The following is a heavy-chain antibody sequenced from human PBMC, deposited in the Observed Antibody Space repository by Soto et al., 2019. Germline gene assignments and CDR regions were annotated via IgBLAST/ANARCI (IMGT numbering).Heavy chain of an antibody. Sequence: PGGSLRLSCAASGFTFSSYAMSWVRHAPGKGLEWVSAISGSGGSTYYADSVKGRFTISRDNSKNTLYLQMNSLRAEDTAVYYCAKSEPLRFLEWLFVDYGMDVSGQGTKVTVSS. D-gene: IGHD3-3*01. CDR2: ISGSGGST. V-gene: IGHV3-23*01. CDR3: AKSEPLRFLEWLFVDYGMDV. CDR1: GFTFSSYA. J-gene: IGHJ6*02.